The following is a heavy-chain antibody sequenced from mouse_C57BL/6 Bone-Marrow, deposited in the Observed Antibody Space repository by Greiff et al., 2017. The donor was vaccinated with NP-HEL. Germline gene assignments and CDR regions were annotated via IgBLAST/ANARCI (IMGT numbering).Heavy chain of an antibody. CDR3: ARRGLYYFDY. CDR2: ISNGGGST. Sequence: EVKLVDSGGGLVQPGGSLKLSCAASGFTFSDYYMYWVRQTPEKRLEWVAYISNGGGSTYYPDTVKGRFTISRDNAKNTLYLQMSRLKSEDTAMYYCARRGLYYFDYWGQGTTLTVSS. V-gene: IGHV5-12*01. J-gene: IGHJ2*01. CDR1: GFTFSDYY.